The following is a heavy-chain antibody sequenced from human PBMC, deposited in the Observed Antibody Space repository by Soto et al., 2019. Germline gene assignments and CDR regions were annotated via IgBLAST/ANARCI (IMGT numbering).Heavy chain of an antibody. Sequence: ASVKVSCKTSGGTFSSYAISWVRQAPEQGLEWMGGIVPIVDTSTYAQKFQGRVTITADESTSTVYMELSSLRSDDTAVYYCVRVVAIPGYPDNWGQGTLVTVSS. D-gene: IGHD5-12*01. CDR3: VRVVAIPGYPDN. CDR1: GGTFSSYA. V-gene: IGHV1-69*13. J-gene: IGHJ4*02. CDR2: IVPIVDTS.